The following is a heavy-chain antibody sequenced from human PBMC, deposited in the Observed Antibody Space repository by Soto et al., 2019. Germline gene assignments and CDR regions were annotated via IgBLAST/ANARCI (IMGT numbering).Heavy chain of an antibody. CDR2: INAGNGNT. D-gene: IGHD3-10*01. CDR1: GYTFTSYA. Sequence: ASVKVSCKASGYTFTSYAMHWVRQAPGQRLEWMGWINAGNGNTKYSQKFQGRVTITRDTSASTAYMELSSLRSEDTAVYYCARLPYYYGSGHDAFDIWGQGTMVTVSS. J-gene: IGHJ3*02. V-gene: IGHV1-3*01. CDR3: ARLPYYYGSGHDAFDI.